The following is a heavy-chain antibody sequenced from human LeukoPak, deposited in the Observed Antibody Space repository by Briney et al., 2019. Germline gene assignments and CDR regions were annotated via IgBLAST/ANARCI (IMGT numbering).Heavy chain of an antibody. V-gene: IGHV5-51*01. D-gene: IGHD2-15*01. CDR1: GYTFRSYW. CDR3: TRQSQASSTGSCYVVS. CDR2: IYPDDSDT. J-gene: IGHJ5*01. Sequence: GESLKISCEGSGYTFRSYWIGWVRQMPGKDLEWMGMIYPDDSDTRYSPSFQGQVTFSADLSLNTAYLQWISLEASDTAIYYCTRQSQASSTGSCYVVSWGQGTQVTVSS.